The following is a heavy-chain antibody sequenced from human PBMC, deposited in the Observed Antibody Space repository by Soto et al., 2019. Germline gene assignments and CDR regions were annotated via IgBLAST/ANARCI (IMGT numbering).Heavy chain of an antibody. D-gene: IGHD3-16*02. Sequence: SGGSLRLSCAASGFTFSSYAMHWVRQAPGKGLEWVAVISYDGSNKYYADSVKGRFTNSRDNSKNTLYLQMNSLRAEDTAVYYCARVNMITFGGVIVNDAFDIWGQGTMVT. CDR3: ARVNMITFGGVIVNDAFDI. CDR1: GFTFSSYA. V-gene: IGHV3-30-3*01. CDR2: ISYDGSNK. J-gene: IGHJ3*02.